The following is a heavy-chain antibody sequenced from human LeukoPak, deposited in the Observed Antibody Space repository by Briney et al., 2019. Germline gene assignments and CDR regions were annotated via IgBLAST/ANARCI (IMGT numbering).Heavy chain of an antibody. D-gene: IGHD5-18*01. CDR2: INPNGGST. CDR1: GYTFTNYY. V-gene: IGHV1-46*01. Sequence: ASVKVSCKASGYTFTNYYIHWVRQAPGQGLDWMGLINPNGGSTTYAQKFQGRVTMTRDTSTSTVYMELSSLRSEDTAVYYCARGAVFRGYSYGPSIDYWGQGTLVTVSS. CDR3: ARGAVFRGYSYGPSIDY. J-gene: IGHJ4*02.